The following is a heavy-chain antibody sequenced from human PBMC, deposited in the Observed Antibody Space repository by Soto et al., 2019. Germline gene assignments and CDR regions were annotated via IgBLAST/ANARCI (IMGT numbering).Heavy chain of an antibody. D-gene: IGHD3-22*01. Sequence: GGSLRLSCAASGFIFGDYWMSWVRQAPGKGLEWVSAISGSGGSTYYADSVKGRFTISRDNSKNTLYLQMNSLRAEDTAVYYCAKATMIVVAHFDYWGQGTLVTAPQ. V-gene: IGHV3-23*01. J-gene: IGHJ4*02. CDR1: GFIFGDYW. CDR2: ISGSGGST. CDR3: AKATMIVVAHFDY.